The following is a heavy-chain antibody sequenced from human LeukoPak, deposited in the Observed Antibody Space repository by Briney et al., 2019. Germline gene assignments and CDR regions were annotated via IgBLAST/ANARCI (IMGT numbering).Heavy chain of an antibody. J-gene: IGHJ4*02. CDR1: GGSFSGYY. V-gene: IGHV4-34*01. CDR3: ARGSALSAPGIAVAGAHFDY. Sequence: SETLSLTCAVYGGSFSGYYWSWIRQPPGKGLEWIGEINHSGSTNYNPSPKSRVTISVDTSKNQFSLKLSSVTAADTAVYDCARGSALSAPGIAVAGAHFDYWGQGTLVTVSS. D-gene: IGHD6-19*01. CDR2: INHSGST.